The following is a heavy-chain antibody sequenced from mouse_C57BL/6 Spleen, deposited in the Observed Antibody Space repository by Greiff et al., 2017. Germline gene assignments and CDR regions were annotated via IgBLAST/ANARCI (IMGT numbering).Heavy chain of an antibody. J-gene: IGHJ2*01. CDR3: ARRPVVATDPFDY. CDR1: GYTFTSYW. CDR2: IDPSDSYT. V-gene: IGHV1-69*01. Sequence: QVQLQQPGAELVMPGASVKLSCKASGYTFTSYWMHWVKQRPGQGLEWIGEIDPSDSYTNYNQKFKGKSTLTVDKSSSTAYMQLSSLTSEDSAVDYCARRPVVATDPFDYWGQGTTLTVSS. D-gene: IGHD1-1*01.